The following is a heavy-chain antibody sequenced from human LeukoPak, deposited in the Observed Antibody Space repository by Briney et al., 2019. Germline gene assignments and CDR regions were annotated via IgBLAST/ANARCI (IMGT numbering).Heavy chain of an antibody. CDR2: INPNSGGT. Sequence: GGSLRLSCAASGFTFSSYGMHWVRQAPGQGLEWMGWINPNSGGTNYAQKFQGRVTMTRDTSISTAYMELSRLRSDDTAVYYCARDSILYQNSIFPDIWGQGTMVTVSS. CDR1: GFTFSSYG. CDR3: ARDSILYQNSIFPDI. V-gene: IGHV1-2*02. D-gene: IGHD2-8*01. J-gene: IGHJ3*02.